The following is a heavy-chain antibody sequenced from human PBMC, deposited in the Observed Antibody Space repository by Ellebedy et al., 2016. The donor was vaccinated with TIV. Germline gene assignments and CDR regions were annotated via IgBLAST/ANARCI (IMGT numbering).Heavy chain of an antibody. V-gene: IGHV4-39*07. J-gene: IGHJ4*02. CDR3: ARGYRAVATRFDY. D-gene: IGHD5-12*01. Sequence: SETLSLTXSVSGGSISSSSYYWGWIRQPPGKGLEWIGSIYYSGSTYYNPSLKSRVTISVDTSKNQFSLKLSSVTAADTAVYYCARGYRAVATRFDYWGQGTLVTVSS. CDR2: IYYSGST. CDR1: GGSISSSSYY.